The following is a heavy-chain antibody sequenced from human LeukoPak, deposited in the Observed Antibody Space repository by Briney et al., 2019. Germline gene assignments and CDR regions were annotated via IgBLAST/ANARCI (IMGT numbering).Heavy chain of an antibody. D-gene: IGHD6-19*01. CDR1: GFTFSSYA. CDR2: ISWNSGSI. J-gene: IGHJ4*02. Sequence: GGSLRLSCAASGFTFSSYAMHWVRHAPGKGLEWVSGISWNSGSIGYADSVKGRFTISRDNAKNSLYLQMNSLRAEDTALYYCAKDTAVAFDYWGQGTLVTVSS. V-gene: IGHV3-9*01. CDR3: AKDTAVAFDY.